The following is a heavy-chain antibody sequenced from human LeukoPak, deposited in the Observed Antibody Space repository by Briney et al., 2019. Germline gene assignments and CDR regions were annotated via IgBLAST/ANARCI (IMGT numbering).Heavy chain of an antibody. Sequence: PSETLSLTCTVSGDSISSYYWSWIRQPAGKGLEWIGRIYTSGSTNYNPSLKSRVTMSEDTPKNQFSLKLSSVTAADTAVYYCARGAYGGNSLGAFDIWGQGTLVTVSS. D-gene: IGHD4-23*01. CDR1: GDSISSYY. CDR2: IYTSGST. CDR3: ARGAYGGNSLGAFDI. V-gene: IGHV4-4*07. J-gene: IGHJ3*02.